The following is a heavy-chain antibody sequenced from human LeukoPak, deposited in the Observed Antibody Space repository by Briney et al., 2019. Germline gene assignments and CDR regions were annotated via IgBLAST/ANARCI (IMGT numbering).Heavy chain of an antibody. V-gene: IGHV3-7*01. CDR2: IKLDGSEK. CDR3: AREYSSSSGKALDY. D-gene: IGHD6-6*01. CDR1: GFIYSSYW. Sequence: GGSLRLSCAASGFIYSSYWMTWVRQAPGKGLEWVANIKLDGSEKYDVDSVKGRFTISRDNAQNSLYLQMNTLRDEDTAVYYCAREYSSSSGKALDYWGQGTLVTVSS. J-gene: IGHJ4*02.